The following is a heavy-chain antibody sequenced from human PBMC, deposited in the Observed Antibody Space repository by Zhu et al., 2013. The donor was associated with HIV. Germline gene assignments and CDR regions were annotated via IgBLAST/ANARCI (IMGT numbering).Heavy chain of an antibody. D-gene: IGHD2-15*01. Sequence: VQLLESGGGLVQPGGSLRLSCAASGFTFSSYAMHWVRQAPGKGLEWVAVISYDGSNKYYADSVKGRFTISRDNSKNTLYLQMNSLRAEDTAVYYCARAGRFLVVVAADDYWGQGTLVTVSS. V-gene: IGHV3-30-3*01. CDR1: GFTFSSYA. CDR3: ARAGRFLVVVAADDY. CDR2: ISYDGSNK. J-gene: IGHJ4*02.